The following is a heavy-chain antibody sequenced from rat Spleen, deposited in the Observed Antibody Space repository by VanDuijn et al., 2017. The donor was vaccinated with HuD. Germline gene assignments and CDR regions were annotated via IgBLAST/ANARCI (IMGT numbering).Heavy chain of an antibody. Sequence: EVQLVESGGGLVQPGRSLKLSCAASGLSFSNYDMAWVRQAPTKGLEWVASISYDGTATYYGDSVKGRFTISRDNAKSTLYLQMDSLRSEDTATYYCTRDEEVYYGLGFAYWGQGTLVTVSS. CDR3: TRDEEVYYGLGFAY. V-gene: IGHV5-29*01. CDR2: ISYDGTAT. J-gene: IGHJ3*01. D-gene: IGHD1-6*01. CDR1: GLSFSNYD.